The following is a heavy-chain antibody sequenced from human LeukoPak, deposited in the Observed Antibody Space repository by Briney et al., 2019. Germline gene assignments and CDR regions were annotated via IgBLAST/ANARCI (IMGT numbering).Heavy chain of an antibody. CDR1: GFTFSSYE. CDR2: ISSSGTTI. Sequence: GGPLRLSCAASGFTFSSYEMNWVRQAPGKGLDWVSYISSSGTTIYYADSVKGRFTISRDNAKNSLYLQMNSLRAEDTAVYYCARGGIPPDYWGQGTLVTVSS. CDR3: ARGGIPPDY. V-gene: IGHV3-48*03. D-gene: IGHD2-2*02. J-gene: IGHJ4*02.